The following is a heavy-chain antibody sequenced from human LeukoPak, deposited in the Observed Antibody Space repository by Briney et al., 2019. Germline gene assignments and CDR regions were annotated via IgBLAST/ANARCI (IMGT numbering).Heavy chain of an antibody. CDR3: AKKMTITAASQVDY. D-gene: IGHD1-20*01. Sequence: GGSLRLSCAASGFTFSTYAMSWVRQAPGKGLKWVSGISGGGGSTYYANYANSVKGRFTISRDNSKNTLYLQMNSLRAEDTAVYYCAKKMTITAASQVDYWGQGTLVTVSS. CDR2: ISGGGGST. V-gene: IGHV3-23*01. CDR1: GFTFSTYA. J-gene: IGHJ4*02.